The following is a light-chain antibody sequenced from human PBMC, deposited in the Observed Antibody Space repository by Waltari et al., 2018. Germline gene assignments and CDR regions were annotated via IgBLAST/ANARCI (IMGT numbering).Light chain of an antibody. CDR2: LGS. V-gene: IGKV2-28*01. Sequence: DIVLTQSPLSLPVTPGEPASISCRSSQSLLHDNGYNYLDWYLQKPGQSPQLLIYLGSNRASGVPDRFSGSESGTDFTLKISRVQAEAVGVYYCMQALATPLTFGGGTKLEIK. CDR1: QSLLHDNGYNY. CDR3: MQALATPLT. J-gene: IGKJ4*01.